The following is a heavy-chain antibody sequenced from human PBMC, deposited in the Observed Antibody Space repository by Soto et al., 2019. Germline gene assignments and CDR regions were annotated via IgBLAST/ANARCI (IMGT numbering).Heavy chain of an antibody. J-gene: IGHJ4*02. CDR3: AKDRDYPRDQFHY. D-gene: IGHD2-2*01. CDR2: ISANGQGI. Sequence: GGSLRLSCTAAGFTFTYYAFSWVRQAPGKGLEWVSAISANGQGIYYADSVRGRFTISRDNSKNTVFLHMDSLRAEDTAVYYCAKDRDYPRDQFHYWGQGTLVTVSS. CDR1: GFTFTYYA. V-gene: IGHV3-23*01.